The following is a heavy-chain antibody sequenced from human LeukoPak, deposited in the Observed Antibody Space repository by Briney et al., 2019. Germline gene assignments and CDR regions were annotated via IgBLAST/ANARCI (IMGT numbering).Heavy chain of an antibody. J-gene: IGHJ4*02. D-gene: IGHD1-26*01. Sequence: ASVKVSCKASGYTFTSYGISWVRQAPGQGLEWMGWISAYNGNTNYAQKLQGRVTMTTDTSTSTAYMELRSLRSDDTAVYYCAKVKWDSGVYSRDYWGQGTLVTVSS. CDR3: AKVKWDSGVYSRDY. CDR1: GYTFTSYG. V-gene: IGHV1-18*01. CDR2: ISAYNGNT.